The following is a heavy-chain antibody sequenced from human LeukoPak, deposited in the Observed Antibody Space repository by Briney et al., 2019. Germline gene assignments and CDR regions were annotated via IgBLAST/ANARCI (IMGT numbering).Heavy chain of an antibody. D-gene: IGHD3-16*01. J-gene: IGHJ3*02. CDR3: AKRKAGGYALDI. V-gene: IGHV3-9*01. CDR1: GFSFDDYA. Sequence: GGSLRLSCAALGFSFDDYAMYWVRHAPGKGLEWVSGISWSSVSIGYADSVKGRFTISRDNAKNSLYLQMNSLKPEDTALYYCAKRKAGGYALDIWGQGTMVTVSS. CDR2: ISWSSVSI.